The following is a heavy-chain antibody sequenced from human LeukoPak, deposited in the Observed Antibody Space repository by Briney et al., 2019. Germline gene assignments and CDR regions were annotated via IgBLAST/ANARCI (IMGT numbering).Heavy chain of an antibody. D-gene: IGHD4-23*01. Sequence: GGSLRLSCAASGLIISNYWMHWVRQAPGKGLVWVARINSEGSGTTYADPVKGRFTISRDNAKNTLYLQMNSLRDEDTAVYYCAKGGTTVVDYWGQGTLVTVSS. CDR1: GLIISNYW. J-gene: IGHJ4*02. CDR2: INSEGSGT. CDR3: AKGGTTVVDY. V-gene: IGHV3-74*01.